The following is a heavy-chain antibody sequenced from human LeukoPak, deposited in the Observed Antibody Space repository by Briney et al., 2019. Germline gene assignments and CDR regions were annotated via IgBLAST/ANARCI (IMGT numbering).Heavy chain of an antibody. Sequence: SETLSLTCAVSGGSISSSNWWSWGRQPPGKGLEWIGEIYHSGSTNYNPSLKSRVTISVDKSKNQFSLKLSSVTAADTAVYYCARDVDYGDYIFDYWGQGTLVTVSS. V-gene: IGHV4-4*02. CDR2: IYHSGST. CDR3: ARDVDYGDYIFDY. J-gene: IGHJ4*02. CDR1: GGSISSSNW. D-gene: IGHD4-17*01.